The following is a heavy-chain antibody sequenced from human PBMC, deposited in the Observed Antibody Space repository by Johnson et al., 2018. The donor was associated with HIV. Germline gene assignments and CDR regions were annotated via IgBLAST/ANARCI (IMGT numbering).Heavy chain of an antibody. J-gene: IGHJ3*02. CDR3: ARDLGYYYDSRGHDAFDI. D-gene: IGHD3-22*01. CDR1: GFTFDDYG. CDR2: INWNGGST. V-gene: IGHV3-20*04. Sequence: EVQLVESGGGVVRPGGSLRLSCAASGFTFDDYGMSWVSQAPGKGLEWVSGINWNGGSTGYADSVKGRFTISRDNANNSLYLQMNSLRAEDTALYYCARDLGYYYDSRGHDAFDIWGQGTRVTVSS.